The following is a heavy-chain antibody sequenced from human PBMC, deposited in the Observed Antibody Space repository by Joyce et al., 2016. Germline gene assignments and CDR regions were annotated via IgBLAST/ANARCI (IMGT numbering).Heavy chain of an antibody. J-gene: IGHJ1*01. V-gene: IGHV4-34*01. CDR3: ARARRGIILARGEMGEYLQH. Sequence: QVQLQEWGAGLLKPSETLSLTCAVYGGSLSGYYLSWIRQAPGMGLEWIGEVNDRGRTNYNPSLKSRATTSMDTSKNQFSLRLPTVTAAETAVYFCARARRGIILARGEMGEYLQHWGRGTVVIVSS. D-gene: IGHD3-10*01. CDR2: VNDRGRT. CDR1: GGSLSGYY.